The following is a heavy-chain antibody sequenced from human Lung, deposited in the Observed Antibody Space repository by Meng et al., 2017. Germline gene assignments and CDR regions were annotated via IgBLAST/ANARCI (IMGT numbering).Heavy chain of an antibody. CDR2: INHSGST. D-gene: IGHD4-11*01. CDR3: ARGPTTMAHDFDY. J-gene: IGHJ4*02. V-gene: IGHV4-34*01. CDR1: GGSVSDYY. Sequence: QVQLQQWGAGLFKPSETLSLTCVVSGGSVSDYYWSWIRQPPGKGLEWIGEINHSGSTNYNPSLESRATISVDTSQNNLSLKLSSVTAADSAVYYCARGPTTMAHDFDYWGQGTLVTVSS.